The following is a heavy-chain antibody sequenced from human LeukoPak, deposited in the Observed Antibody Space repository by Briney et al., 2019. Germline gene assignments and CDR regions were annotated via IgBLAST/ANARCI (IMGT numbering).Heavy chain of an antibody. CDR2: ISGDGSTT. J-gene: IGHJ4*02. CDR1: GFTFNDYA. Sequence: GGALRLSCAASGFTFNDYAMHWVRQCPGKGREWVSRISGDGSTTNYADSVKGRFTISRDNSKNSLYLQMNSLRTEDTALYYCAKDAVRYSSGWDFDYWGQGTLVTVSS. V-gene: IGHV3-43*02. D-gene: IGHD6-19*01. CDR3: AKDAVRYSSGWDFDY.